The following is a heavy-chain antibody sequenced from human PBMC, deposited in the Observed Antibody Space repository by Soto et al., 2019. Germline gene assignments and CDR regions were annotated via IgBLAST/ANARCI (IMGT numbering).Heavy chain of an antibody. CDR1: GFTFSSYG. CDR2: IWYDGSNK. V-gene: IGHV3-33*01. Sequence: GGSLRLSCAASGFTFSSYGMHWVRQAPGKGLEWVAVIWYDGSNKYYADSVKGRFTISRDNSKNTLYLQMNSLRAEDTAVYYCARDGYTTNYHYGMDFWGPGTTVTVSS. J-gene: IGHJ6*02. CDR3: ARDGYTTNYHYGMDF. D-gene: IGHD5-12*01.